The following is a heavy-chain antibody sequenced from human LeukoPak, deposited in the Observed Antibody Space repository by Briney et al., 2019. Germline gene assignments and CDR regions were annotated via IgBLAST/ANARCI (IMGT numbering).Heavy chain of an antibody. CDR1: GGSISSGDYY. CDR2: IYYSGST. J-gene: IGHJ6*02. CDR3: ARSLNDDGYNYESYYYGMDV. D-gene: IGHD5-24*01. Sequence: SETLSLTCTVSGGSISSGDYYRSWIRQPPGKGLEWIGYIYYSGSTYYNPSLKSRVTISVDTSKNQFSLKLSSVTAADTAVYYCARSLNDDGYNYESYYYGMDVWGQGTTVTVSS. V-gene: IGHV4-30-4*01.